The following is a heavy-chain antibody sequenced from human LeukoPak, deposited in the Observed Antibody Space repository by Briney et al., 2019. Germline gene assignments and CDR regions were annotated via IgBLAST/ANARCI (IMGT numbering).Heavy chain of an antibody. CDR1: GGSIGSGGYY. J-gene: IGHJ3*02. Sequence: TSQTLSLTCTVSGGSIGSGGYYWSWIRQHPGKGLEWIGYFYYSGSTYYNPSLKSRVTISVDTSKNQFSLRLSSVTAADTAVYYCARDKPYGSGSIDAFDIWGQGTMVTVSS. V-gene: IGHV4-31*03. CDR2: FYYSGST. CDR3: ARDKPYGSGSIDAFDI. D-gene: IGHD3-10*01.